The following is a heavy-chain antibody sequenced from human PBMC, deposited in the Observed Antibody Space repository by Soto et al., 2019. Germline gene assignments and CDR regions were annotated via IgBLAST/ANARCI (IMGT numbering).Heavy chain of an antibody. J-gene: IGHJ6*02. CDR2: IDYSGSA. Sequence: SETLSLTCTVSGASVTSVCDYWSWIRQPPGKGLEWIGYIDYSGSADYNTSLGRRVSISIDTSKNQFSLKLTTVTAADTAVYYCARGVGFGYYYYHMDLWGQGTTVTVSS. D-gene: IGHD3-10*01. V-gene: IGHV4-61*01. CDR1: GASVTSVCDY. CDR3: ARGVGFGYYYYHMDL.